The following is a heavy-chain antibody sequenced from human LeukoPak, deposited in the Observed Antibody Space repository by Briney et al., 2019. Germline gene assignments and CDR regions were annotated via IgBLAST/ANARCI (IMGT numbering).Heavy chain of an antibody. J-gene: IGHJ4*02. CDR1: GFTFGDYT. CDR2: IRSKAFAGTA. CDR3: CRAPYNNNVNLDH. D-gene: IGHD4-11*01. Sequence: PGGSLRLSCTASGFTFGDYTMTWVRQAPGKGLEWLGFIRSKAFAGTAGYAASVEGRFTISRDDSISIAYLHMNSLKAEDSAVYYCCRAPYNNNVNLDHWGQGTLVTVSS. V-gene: IGHV3-49*04.